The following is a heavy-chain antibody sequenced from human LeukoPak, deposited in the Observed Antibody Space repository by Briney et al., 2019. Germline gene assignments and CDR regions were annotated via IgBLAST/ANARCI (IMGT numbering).Heavy chain of an antibody. CDR3: ARGRRDGYMLLWEDY. J-gene: IGHJ4*02. Sequence: SETLSLTCTVSGYSMSSGYYWGWIRQPPERGLEWIGSMYHTGSTYYNPSLKSRVTISVDTSKNQFSLKLSSVTAADTAVYYCARGRRDGYMLLWEDYWGQGTLVTVSS. CDR1: GYSMSSGYY. V-gene: IGHV4-38-2*02. D-gene: IGHD5-24*01. CDR2: MYHTGST.